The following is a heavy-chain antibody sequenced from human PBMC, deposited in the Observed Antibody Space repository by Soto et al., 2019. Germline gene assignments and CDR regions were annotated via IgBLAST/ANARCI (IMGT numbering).Heavy chain of an antibody. Sequence: QLHLRESGPGLVKPSETLSLTCTVSGGSITSSSYYWGWIRQPPGKGLEWIGSIYYSGCTYYKRSLKSRVTISVDTSKNQLSLKLSSVTAADTAVYYCATQEVGGTYVYTFDPWGQGTLVTVSS. J-gene: IGHJ5*02. CDR3: ATQEVGGTYVYTFDP. CDR1: GGSITSSSYY. CDR2: IYYSGCT. D-gene: IGHD1-26*01. V-gene: IGHV4-39*01.